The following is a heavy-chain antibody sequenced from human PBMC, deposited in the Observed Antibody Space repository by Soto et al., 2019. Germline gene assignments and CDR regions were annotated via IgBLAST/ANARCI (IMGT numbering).Heavy chain of an antibody. J-gene: IGHJ6*02. CDR1: GGTFSSYA. D-gene: IGHD2-21*02. CDR2: IIPIFRTA. CDR3: ATHTVVTPGNYDYGMDV. Sequence: QVQLVQSGAEVKKPGSSVKVSCKASGGTFSSYAISWVRQAPGQGLEWMGGIIPIFRTADYAQKFQGRVTITADESTSTAYMEVSSLRSEDTAVYYCATHTVVTPGNYDYGMDVWGQGTTVTGSS. V-gene: IGHV1-69*12.